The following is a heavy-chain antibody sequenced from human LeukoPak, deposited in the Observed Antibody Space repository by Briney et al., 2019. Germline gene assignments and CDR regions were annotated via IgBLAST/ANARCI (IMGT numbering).Heavy chain of an antibody. D-gene: IGHD2-15*01. CDR2: IRSDGSNK. V-gene: IGHV3-30*02. Sequence: GGSLRLSCAASGFTFSSSGMHWVRQAPGKGLEWVASIRSDGSNKNYADSVKGRFTISRDNSKNTLYLEMSSLRPEDTAIYPCAKSLGYCRGGSCYPWGQGTLVTVSS. J-gene: IGHJ5*02. CDR1: GFTFSSSG. CDR3: AKSLGYCRGGSCYP.